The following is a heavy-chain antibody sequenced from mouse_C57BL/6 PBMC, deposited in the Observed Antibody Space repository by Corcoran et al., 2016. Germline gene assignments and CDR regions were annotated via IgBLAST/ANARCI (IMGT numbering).Heavy chain of an antibody. CDR2: IYPRSGNT. V-gene: IGHV1-81*01. CDR1: DYTFTSYG. CDR3: AATVVAPYAMDY. D-gene: IGHD1-1*01. J-gene: IGHJ4*01. Sequence: QVQLQQSGAELARPGASVKLSCKASDYTFTSYGISWVKQRTGQGLEWIGEIYPRSGNTYYNEKFKGKATLTADKSSSTAYMELRSLTSEDSAVYFCAATVVAPYAMDYWGQGTSVTVSS.